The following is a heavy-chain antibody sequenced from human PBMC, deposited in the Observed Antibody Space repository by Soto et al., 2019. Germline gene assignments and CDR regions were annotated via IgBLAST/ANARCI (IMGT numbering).Heavy chain of an antibody. V-gene: IGHV4-30-4*01. CDR1: GGSISSGDYY. D-gene: IGHD3-16*02. CDR3: ARDRFYDYVWGSYRTAPDDAFDI. Sequence: PSETLSLTCTVSGGSISSGDYYWSWIRQPPGKGLEWIGYIYYSGSTYYNPSLKSRVTISVDTSKNQFSLKLSSVTAADTAVYYCARDRFYDYVWGSYRTAPDDAFDIWGQGTMVTVSS. J-gene: IGHJ3*02. CDR2: IYYSGST.